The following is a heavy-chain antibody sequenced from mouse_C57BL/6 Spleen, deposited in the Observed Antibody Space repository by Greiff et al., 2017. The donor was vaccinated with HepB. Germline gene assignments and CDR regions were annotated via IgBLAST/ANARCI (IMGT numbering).Heavy chain of an antibody. CDR3: AREITTVVEDYYAMDY. CDR2: INPNNGGT. V-gene: IGHV1-18*01. J-gene: IGHJ4*01. CDR1: GYTFTDYN. D-gene: IGHD1-1*01. Sequence: EVQLQQSGPELVKPGASVKIPCKASGYTFTDYNMDWVKQSHGKSLEWIGDINPNNGGTIYNQKFKGKATLTVDKSSSTAYMELRSLTSEDTAVYYCAREITTVVEDYYAMDYWGQGTSVTVSS.